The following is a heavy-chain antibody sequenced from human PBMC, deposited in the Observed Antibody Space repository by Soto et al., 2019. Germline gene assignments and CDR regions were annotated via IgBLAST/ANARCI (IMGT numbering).Heavy chain of an antibody. Sequence: GGSLRLSCAASGFSLSNNGMHWVRQAPGKGLEWVAVISYDGNNKYYADSVKGRFTISRDNSKNTVYLEMNNLRAEDTAMYYCAKGGSGNYLTYYYYYGMDVWGQGTTVPSP. V-gene: IGHV3-30*18. J-gene: IGHJ6*02. CDR2: ISYDGNNK. D-gene: IGHD3-22*01. CDR3: AKGGSGNYLTYYYYYGMDV. CDR1: GFSLSNNG.